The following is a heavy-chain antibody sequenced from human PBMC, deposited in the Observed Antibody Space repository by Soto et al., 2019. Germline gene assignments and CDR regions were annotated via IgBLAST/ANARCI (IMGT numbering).Heavy chain of an antibody. D-gene: IGHD1-26*01. CDR3: ARDEDRIVGATQGARAFDI. CDR1: GDSVSSNSAA. J-gene: IGHJ3*02. Sequence: PSQTLSLTRAISGDSVSSNSAAWNWIRQSPSRGLEWLGRTYYRSKWYNDYAVSVKSRITINPDTSKNQFSLQLNSVTPEDTAVYYCARDEDRIVGATQGARAFDIWGQGTMVTVSS. V-gene: IGHV6-1*01. CDR2: TYYRSKWYN.